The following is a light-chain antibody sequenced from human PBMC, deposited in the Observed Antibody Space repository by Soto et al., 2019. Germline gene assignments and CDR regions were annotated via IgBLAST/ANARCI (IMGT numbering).Light chain of an antibody. J-gene: IGKJ5*01. CDR3: QQYNTYST. CDR1: QSISTY. Sequence: DIQMTQSPSTLSASVGDRVTITCRASQSISTYLAWYRHKPGEAPKLLIYDASSLKSGVPARFSGSGSGTEFTLTISSLQPDDFATYYCQQYNTYSTFGQGTRLEIK. CDR2: DAS. V-gene: IGKV1-5*01.